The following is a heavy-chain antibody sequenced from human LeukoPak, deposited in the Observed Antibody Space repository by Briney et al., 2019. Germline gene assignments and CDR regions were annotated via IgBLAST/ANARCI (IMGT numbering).Heavy chain of an antibody. CDR3: ARAGTAYFFDY. V-gene: IGHV4-31*03. Sequence: SETLSLTCTVSGGSISSGGYYWSWIRQHPGKGLEWIGYIYYSRSTYYNPSLKSRVTISVDTFKNQFSLKLSSVTAADTAVYYCARAGTAYFFDYWGQGTLVTVSS. CDR1: GGSISSGGYY. D-gene: IGHD1-7*01. J-gene: IGHJ4*02. CDR2: IYYSRST.